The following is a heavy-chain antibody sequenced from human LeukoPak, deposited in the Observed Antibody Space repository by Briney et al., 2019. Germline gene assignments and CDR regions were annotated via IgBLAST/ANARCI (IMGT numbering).Heavy chain of an antibody. V-gene: IGHV4-4*07. CDR3: VRTYCSTTSCYRDTSDI. Sequence: SETLSLTCTVSGGSISSYYWSWIRQPAGKGLEWIGRIYTSGSTKYNPSLKSRGTMSVDTSKNQFSLKLSSVTAADTAVYYCVRTYCSTTSCYRDTSDIWGQGTMITVSS. J-gene: IGHJ3*02. CDR2: IYTSGST. CDR1: GGSISSYY. D-gene: IGHD2-2*01.